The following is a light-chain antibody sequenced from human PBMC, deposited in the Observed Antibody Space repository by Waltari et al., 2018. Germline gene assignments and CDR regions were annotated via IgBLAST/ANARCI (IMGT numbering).Light chain of an antibody. CDR3: HSRDASGVGGT. V-gene: IGLV3-19*01. J-gene: IGLJ2*01. Sequence: TQDPAVSVAMGQTVRITCQGDSLRSYYASWYQQRPGQATILVIYDKNSRPSGVPDRFSASSSDNTASLTITGAQAEDEAYYYCHSRDASGVGGTFGGGTKLTVL. CDR2: DKN. CDR1: SLRSYY.